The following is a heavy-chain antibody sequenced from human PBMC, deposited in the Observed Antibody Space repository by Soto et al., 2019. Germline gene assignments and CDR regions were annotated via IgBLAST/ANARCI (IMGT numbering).Heavy chain of an antibody. D-gene: IGHD2-15*01. CDR2: IYYSGST. CDR3: ARVVVVVAATPIDY. J-gene: IGHJ4*02. Sequence: QVQLQESGPGLVKPSQTLSLTCTVSDGSISSGGYYWSWIRQHPGKGLEWIGYIYYSGSTYYNPSPKSRVTISVDTSKNQFSLKLSSVTAADTAVYYCARVVVVVAATPIDYWGQGTLVTVSS. CDR1: DGSISSGGYY. V-gene: IGHV4-31*03.